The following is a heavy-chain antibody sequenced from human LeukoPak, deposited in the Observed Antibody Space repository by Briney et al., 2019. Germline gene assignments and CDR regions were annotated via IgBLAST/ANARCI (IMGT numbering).Heavy chain of an antibody. CDR3: AKGGAYPDAFDV. V-gene: IGHV1-2*04. J-gene: IGHJ3*01. CDR2: VNPDSGGT. Sequence: GASVKVSCKASGGTFSSYAISWVRQAPGQGLEWMGWVNPDSGGTHYAQKFQDWVTMTSGTSISTAYMELPSLRSDDTAVYYCAKGGAYPDAFDVWGQGTMVTVSS. CDR1: GGTFSSYA. D-gene: IGHD3-10*01.